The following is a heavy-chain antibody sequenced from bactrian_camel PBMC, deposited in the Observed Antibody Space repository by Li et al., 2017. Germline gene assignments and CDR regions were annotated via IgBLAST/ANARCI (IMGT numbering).Heavy chain of an antibody. CDR1: GYGGSSNC. Sequence: HVQLVESGGGSVQPGGSLRLSCTISGYGGSSNCMAWFRQATGKAREGVAAISSSGRTIYSDSLKGRFTVSNENANNTLYLQMNSLRPEDTGVYYCAADHSWHQCPPVNTAIRSGAGGPRSPSP. J-gene: IGHJ4*01. V-gene: IGHV3S53*01. CDR2: ISSSGRT. CDR3: AADHSWHQCPPVNTAIRS. D-gene: IGHD6*01.